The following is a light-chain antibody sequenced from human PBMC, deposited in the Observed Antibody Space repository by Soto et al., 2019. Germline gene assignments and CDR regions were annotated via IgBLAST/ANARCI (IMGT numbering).Light chain of an antibody. Sequence: DIQMTQSPSTLSASVGDRVNITCRASQSISSWLAWYQQKPGKAPKLLIYKASSLESGIPSMFSGSGSGTEFTLTISSLPPDDFATYYCQQYNSYSWTFGQGTKVEIK. V-gene: IGKV1-5*03. CDR1: QSISSW. CDR2: KAS. CDR3: QQYNSYSWT. J-gene: IGKJ1*01.